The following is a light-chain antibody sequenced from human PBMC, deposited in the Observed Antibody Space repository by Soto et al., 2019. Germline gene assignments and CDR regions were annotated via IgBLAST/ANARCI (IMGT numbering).Light chain of an antibody. CDR1: QGIGSY. Sequence: IQLTQSPSSLSASVGDRATITCRASQGIGSYLAWYQQKPGEAPKLLIFAASTLQSGVSSRFSGSGSGTDFTLTISSLQAEDFATYYCQQLSTYPSTVGGGTKGEI. CDR3: QQLSTYPST. V-gene: IGKV1-9*01. CDR2: AAS. J-gene: IGKJ4*01.